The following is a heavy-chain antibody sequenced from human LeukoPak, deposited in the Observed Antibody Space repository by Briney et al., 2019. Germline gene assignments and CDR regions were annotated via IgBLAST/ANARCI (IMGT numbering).Heavy chain of an antibody. V-gene: IGHV3-7*01. Sequence: GGSLRLSCAASGFTFSSYWMSWVRQAPGKGLEWVANIKQDGSEKYYVDSVKGRFTISRDNAKNSLYLQMNSLRAEDTAVYYCAREGPYSSGWYKFVEVAFDIWGQGTMVTVSS. D-gene: IGHD6-19*01. CDR3: AREGPYSSGWYKFVEVAFDI. CDR2: IKQDGSEK. CDR1: GFTFSSYW. J-gene: IGHJ3*02.